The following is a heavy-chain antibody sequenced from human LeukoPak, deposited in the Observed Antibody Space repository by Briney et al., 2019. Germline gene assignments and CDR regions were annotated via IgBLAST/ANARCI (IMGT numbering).Heavy chain of an antibody. CDR1: GFTFSSYA. V-gene: IGHV3-23*01. J-gene: IGHJ4*02. D-gene: IGHD5-12*01. CDR2: ISGGGGTT. CDR3: AKDREGLSSGYDLEYFDY. Sequence: GGSLRLSCAASGFTFSSYAMNWVRQAPGKGLEWVSAISGGGGTTYYADSVKGRFTTSRDNSKNTLFLQMNSLRAEDTAVYYCAKDREGLSSGYDLEYFDYWGQGTLVTVSS.